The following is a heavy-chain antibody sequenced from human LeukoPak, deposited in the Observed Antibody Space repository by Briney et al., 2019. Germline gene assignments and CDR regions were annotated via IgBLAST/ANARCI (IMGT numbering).Heavy chain of an antibody. J-gene: IGHJ4*02. CDR3: ATGSRVVPAAPADY. D-gene: IGHD2-2*01. CDR2: ISAYNGNT. V-gene: IGHV1-18*01. Sequence: ASVKVSCKASGYTFTSYGISWVRQAPGQGLEWMGWISAYNGNTNYAQKLQGRVTMTTDTSTSTAYMELSSLRSEDTAVYYCATGSRVVPAAPADYWGQGTLVTVSS. CDR1: GYTFTSYG.